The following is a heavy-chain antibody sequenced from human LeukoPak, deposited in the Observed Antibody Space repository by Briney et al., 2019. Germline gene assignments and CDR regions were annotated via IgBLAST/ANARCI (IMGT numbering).Heavy chain of an antibody. CDR1: GGSISSYY. V-gene: IGHV4-59*12. Sequence: SETLSLTCTVSGGSISSYYWSWIRQPPGKGLEWIGYIYYSGTTNYNPSLQSRVTISVDTSKNQFSLKLSSVTAADTAVYYCAREIRSIAARAEFDYWGQGTLVTVSS. J-gene: IGHJ4*02. D-gene: IGHD6-6*01. CDR2: IYYSGTT. CDR3: AREIRSIAARAEFDY.